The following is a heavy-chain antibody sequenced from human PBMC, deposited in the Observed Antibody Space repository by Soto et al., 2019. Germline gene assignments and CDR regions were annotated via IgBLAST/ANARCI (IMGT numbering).Heavy chain of an antibody. D-gene: IGHD3-10*01. Sequence: GGSLRLSCAASGFTFRSYEMNWVRQAPGKGLEWVSYISVSASTIYYADSVKGRFTISRDNAKNSLYLQMNSLRAEDTAVYYCARDFGYYGMDVWGQGTTVTVSS. V-gene: IGHV3-48*03. CDR2: ISVSASTI. CDR3: ARDFGYYGMDV. J-gene: IGHJ6*02. CDR1: GFTFRSYE.